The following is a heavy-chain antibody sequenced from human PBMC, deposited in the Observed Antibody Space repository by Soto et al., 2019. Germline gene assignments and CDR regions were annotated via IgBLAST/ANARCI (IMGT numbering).Heavy chain of an antibody. CDR2: ISWNSGSI. D-gene: IGHD6-19*01. Sequence: GGSLRLSCAASGFTFDDYAMHWVRQAPGKGLEWVSGISWNSGSIGNADSVKGRFTISRDNAKNSLYLQMNSLRAEDTAWYYCATRSGWYGSGPWGQGTLVTVSS. CDR3: ATRSGWYGSGP. V-gene: IGHV3-9*01. CDR1: GFTFDDYA. J-gene: IGHJ5*02.